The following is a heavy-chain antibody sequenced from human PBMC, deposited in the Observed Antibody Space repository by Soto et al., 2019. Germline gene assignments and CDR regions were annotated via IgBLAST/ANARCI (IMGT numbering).Heavy chain of an antibody. CDR3: ARGAAGRSSPWFDP. J-gene: IGHJ5*02. CDR2: ISSSSSTI. V-gene: IGHV3-48*02. CDR1: GFTFSSYD. D-gene: IGHD6-13*01. Sequence: EVQLVESGGGLVQPGGSLRLSCAASGFTFSSYDMHWVRQATGKGLEWVSYISSSSSTIYYADSVKGRLTISRDNAKNSLYLQMNSLRDEDTAVYYCARGAAGRSSPWFDPWGQGTLVTVSS.